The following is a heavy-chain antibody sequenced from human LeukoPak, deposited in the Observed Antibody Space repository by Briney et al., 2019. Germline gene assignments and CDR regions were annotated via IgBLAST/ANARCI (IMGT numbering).Heavy chain of an antibody. CDR1: GFTFSSYE. Sequence: PGGSLRLSCAASGFTFSSYEMNWVRQAPGKGLEWVATINEDGSEKYYVDSMKDRFTISRDNAKNSLYLQVNSLRAEDTAVYYCAELGITMIGGVWGKGTTVTISS. CDR3: AELGITMIGGV. CDR2: INEDGSEK. V-gene: IGHV3-7*01. D-gene: IGHD3-10*02. J-gene: IGHJ6*04.